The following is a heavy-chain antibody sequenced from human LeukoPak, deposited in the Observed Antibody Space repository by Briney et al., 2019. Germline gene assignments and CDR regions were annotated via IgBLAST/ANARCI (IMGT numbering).Heavy chain of an antibody. CDR2: ISGSGDST. CDR1: GFTLSSYA. V-gene: IGHV3-23*01. CDR3: AKAGAVVVVAAKYFDY. Sequence: SGGSLRLSCAASGFTLSSYAMSWVRQAPGKGLEWVSAISGSGDSTYYADSVKGRFTISRDNSKNTLYLQMNSLRAEDTAVYYCAKAGAVVVVAAKYFDYWGQGTLVTVSS. J-gene: IGHJ4*02. D-gene: IGHD2-15*01.